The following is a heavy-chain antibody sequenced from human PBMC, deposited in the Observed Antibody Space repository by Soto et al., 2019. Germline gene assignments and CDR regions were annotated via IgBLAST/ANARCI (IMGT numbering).Heavy chain of an antibody. Sequence: PSETLSLTCTVSGGSINSFYWSWIRQPPGKGLEWIGYIYYSGSTVYNPSLKSRITISLDTSKTQFSLKLTSVTAADTAVYYCARAKYGSGSHLHTFDYWGQGALVTVSS. J-gene: IGHJ4*02. D-gene: IGHD3-10*01. CDR1: GGSINSFY. V-gene: IGHV4-59*01. CDR2: IYYSGST. CDR3: ARAKYGSGSHLHTFDY.